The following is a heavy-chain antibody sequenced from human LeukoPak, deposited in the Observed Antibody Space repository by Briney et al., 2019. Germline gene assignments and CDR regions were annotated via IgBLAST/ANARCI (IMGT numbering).Heavy chain of an antibody. V-gene: IGHV3-23*01. D-gene: IGHD3-10*01. CDR3: AKGGGEFDY. CDR1: GFTFNSYS. CDR2: ISGSGGST. Sequence: GGSLRLSCGGSGFTFNSYSLNWVRQAPGKGLEWVSAISGSGGSTYYADSVKGRFTISRDNSKNTLYLQMNSLRAEDTAVYYCAKGGGEFDYWGQGTLVTVSS. J-gene: IGHJ4*02.